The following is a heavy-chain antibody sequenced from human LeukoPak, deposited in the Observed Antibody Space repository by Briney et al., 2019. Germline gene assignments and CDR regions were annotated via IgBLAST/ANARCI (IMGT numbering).Heavy chain of an antibody. Sequence: SETLSLTCTVSGGSISSYYWSWIRQPPGKGLEWIGYIYYSGSTNYNPSLKSRVTISVDTSKNQFSLQLNSVTPEDTAVYYCARDGRVRGQQLVQNWFDPWGQGTLVTVSS. CDR3: ARDGRVRGQQLVQNWFDP. CDR2: IYYSGST. J-gene: IGHJ5*02. V-gene: IGHV4-59*12. CDR1: GGSISSYY. D-gene: IGHD6-13*01.